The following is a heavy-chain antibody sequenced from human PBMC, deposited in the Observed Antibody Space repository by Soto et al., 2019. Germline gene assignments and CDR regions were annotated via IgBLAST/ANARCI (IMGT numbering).Heavy chain of an antibody. V-gene: IGHV4-59*08. CDR3: ARWARGDCSGGSCYSGRYYYYYYMDV. J-gene: IGHJ6*03. Sequence: PSETLSLACTGSGGSISSYYWSWIRQPPGTGLEWIGYIYYSGSTNYNPSLKSRVAISVDTSKNQFSLKLSSVTAADTAVYYCARWARGDCSGGSCYSGRYYYYYYMDVWGKGTTVT. CDR2: IYYSGST. CDR1: GGSISSYY. D-gene: IGHD2-15*01.